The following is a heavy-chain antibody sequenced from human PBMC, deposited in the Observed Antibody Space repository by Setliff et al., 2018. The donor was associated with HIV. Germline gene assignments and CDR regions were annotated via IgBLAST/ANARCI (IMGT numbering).Heavy chain of an antibody. CDR2: VHPFHDILGSNA. V-gene: IGHV1-46*01. Sequence: GASVKVSCKTFGYYPSIDYMHWVRQAPGRGLEWLGVVHPFHDILGSNADYAQKFQGRISITWDSSGNTLFLEVGPLRSDDSATYYCVRAFDQDFHNWGQGTVVTVSS. CDR3: VRAFDQDFHN. CDR1: GYYPSIDY. D-gene: IGHD3-9*01. J-gene: IGHJ1*01.